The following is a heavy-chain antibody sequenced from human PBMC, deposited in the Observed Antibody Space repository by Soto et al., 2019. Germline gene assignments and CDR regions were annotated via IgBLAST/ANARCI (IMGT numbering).Heavy chain of an antibody. CDR1: GGTFSSYT. CDR3: AGDCSSSSCYDP. D-gene: IGHD2-2*01. Sequence: QVQLVQSGAEVKKPGSSVKVSCKASGGTFSSYTISWVRQAPGQGLEWMGRIIPILGIANYAQKFQGRVTITADKSTSTAYMELSSLRSEDTAVYYCAGDCSSSSCYDPWGQGTLVTVSS. V-gene: IGHV1-69*08. J-gene: IGHJ5*02. CDR2: IIPILGIA.